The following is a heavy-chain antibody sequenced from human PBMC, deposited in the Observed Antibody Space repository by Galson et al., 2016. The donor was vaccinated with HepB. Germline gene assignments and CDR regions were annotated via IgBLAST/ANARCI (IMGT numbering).Heavy chain of an antibody. CDR3: VRGTLGYLDH. V-gene: IGHV3-53*01. CDR2: IYSGGST. Sequence: SLRLSCAASGFILTNNYMNWVRQAPGKGLGWVSVIYSGGSTYYADSVKGRFTMSRDESKKMLYLQMNNLRAEDTALYYCVRGTLGYLDHWGQGTPVTVSS. J-gene: IGHJ4*02. D-gene: IGHD6-13*01. CDR1: GFILTNNY.